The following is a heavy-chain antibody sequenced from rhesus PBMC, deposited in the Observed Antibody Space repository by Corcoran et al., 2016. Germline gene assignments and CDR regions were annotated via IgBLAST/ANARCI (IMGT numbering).Heavy chain of an antibody. J-gene: IGHJ3*01. D-gene: IGHD3-16*01. CDR3: TTDRVNSAFDF. V-gene: IGHV3-30*02. Sequence: EVQLVESGAGLVKPGGALRLSCAASGFTSSISWMSWVRQPPGKGLKWVARNKRKADGDTADYAASVKGRFTISRDDSKNTLYLQMNSLKTEDTAVYYCTTDRVNSAFDFWGQGLRVTVSS. CDR2: NKRKADGDTA. CDR1: GFTSSISW.